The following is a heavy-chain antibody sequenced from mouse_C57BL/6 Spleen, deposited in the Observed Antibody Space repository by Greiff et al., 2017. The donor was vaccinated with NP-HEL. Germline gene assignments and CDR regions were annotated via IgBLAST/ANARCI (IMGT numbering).Heavy chain of an antibody. CDR1: GYTFTSYW. D-gene: IGHD1-1*01. J-gene: IGHJ2*01. Sequence: VQLQQSGAELAKPGASVKLSCKASGYTFTSYWMHWVKQRPGQGLEWIGYINPSSGYTKYNQKFKDKATLTADKSSSTAYMQLSSLTYEDSAVYYCARDGGIYYYGSSYDYFDYWGQGTTLTVSP. CDR3: ARDGGIYYYGSSYDYFDY. CDR2: INPSSGYT. V-gene: IGHV1-7*01.